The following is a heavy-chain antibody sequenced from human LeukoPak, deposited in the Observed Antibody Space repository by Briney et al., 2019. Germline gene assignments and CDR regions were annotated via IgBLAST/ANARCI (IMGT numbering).Heavy chain of an antibody. Sequence: GGSLRLSCAASGFTFSSYWMSWVRQAPGKGLEWVANIKQDGSEKYYVDSVKGRFTISRDNAKNSLFLQMSRLRAEDTAVYFCARGVPSGVDYFDYWGQGTLVTVSS. CDR1: GFTFSSYW. CDR3: ARGVPSGVDYFDY. V-gene: IGHV3-7*01. D-gene: IGHD6-19*01. J-gene: IGHJ4*02. CDR2: IKQDGSEK.